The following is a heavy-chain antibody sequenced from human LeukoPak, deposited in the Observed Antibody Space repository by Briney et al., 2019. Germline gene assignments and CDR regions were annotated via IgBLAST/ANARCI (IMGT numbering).Heavy chain of an antibody. CDR3: ARDQGYSGY. Sequence: SETLSLTCTVSGGSISSYYWSWIRQPPGKGLEWIGYIYYSGSTNYNPSLKSRVTISVDTSKNQFSLKLSSVTAADTAVYSCARDQGYSGYWGQGTLVTVSS. J-gene: IGHJ4*02. CDR1: GGSISSYY. D-gene: IGHD5-12*01. CDR2: IYYSGST. V-gene: IGHV4-59*01.